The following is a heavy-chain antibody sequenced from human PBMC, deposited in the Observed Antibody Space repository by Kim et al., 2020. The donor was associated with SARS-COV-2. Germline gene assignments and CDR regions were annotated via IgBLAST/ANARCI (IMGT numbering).Heavy chain of an antibody. D-gene: IGHD6-19*01. Sequence: GESLKISCNGSGYRFTSYWIAWVRQMLGKGLEWMGIIYAGDSDTRYIPSFQGQVTISADKSISTAYLQWSSLRASDSGIYFCARAHRMYGSGWYPDYCGRGTLVTVSS. J-gene: IGHJ4*02. CDR3: ARAHRMYGSGWYPDY. V-gene: IGHV5-51*01. CDR1: GYRFTSYW. CDR2: IYAGDSDT.